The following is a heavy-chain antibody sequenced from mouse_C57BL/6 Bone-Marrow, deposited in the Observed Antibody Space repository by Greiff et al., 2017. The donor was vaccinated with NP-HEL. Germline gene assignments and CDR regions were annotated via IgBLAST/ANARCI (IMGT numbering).Heavy chain of an antibody. CDR2: IWSGGST. J-gene: IGHJ3*01. CDR1: GFSLTSYG. Sequence: VQLQQSGPGLVQPSQSLSITCTVSGFSLTSYGVHWVRQSPGKGLEWLGVIWSGGSTDSNAAFISRLSISTDNAKSQVFFKMNSLQADDTAIYYCSSNQEIYYDYAGFAYWGQGTLVTVSA. D-gene: IGHD2-4*01. V-gene: IGHV2-2*01. CDR3: SSNQEIYYDYAGFAY.